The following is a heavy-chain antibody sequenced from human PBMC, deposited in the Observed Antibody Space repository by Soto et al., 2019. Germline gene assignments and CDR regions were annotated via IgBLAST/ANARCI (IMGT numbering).Heavy chain of an antibody. J-gene: IGHJ4*02. D-gene: IGHD4-17*01. CDR3: ARTAPYGDYDLNY. Sequence: GGSLRLSCAASGFTFSSYGMHWVRQAPGKGLEWVAVIWYDGSNKYYADSVKGRFTISRDNSKNTLYLQMNSLRAEDTAVYYCARTAPYGDYDLNYWGQGTLVTVSS. CDR1: GFTFSSYG. V-gene: IGHV3-33*01. CDR2: IWYDGSNK.